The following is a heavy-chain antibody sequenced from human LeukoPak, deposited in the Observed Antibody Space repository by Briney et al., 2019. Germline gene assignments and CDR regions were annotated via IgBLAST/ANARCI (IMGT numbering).Heavy chain of an antibody. V-gene: IGHV1-24*01. CDR3: ATDLGYDFWSGYDR. CDR2: FDPEDGET. Sequence: GASVKVSCKVSGYTLTELSMHWVRQAPGKGLEWMGGFDPEDGETIYAQKFQGRVTMTEDTSTDTAYMELSSLRSEDTAVYYCATDLGYDFWSGYDRWGQGTLVTVSS. D-gene: IGHD3-3*01. CDR1: GYTLTELS. J-gene: IGHJ4*02.